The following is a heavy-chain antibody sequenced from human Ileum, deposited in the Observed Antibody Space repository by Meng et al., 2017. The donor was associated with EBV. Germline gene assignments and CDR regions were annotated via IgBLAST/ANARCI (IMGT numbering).Heavy chain of an antibody. CDR3: ARGGRVTMILGGAFDH. CDR2: IFHTGST. D-gene: IGHD3-22*01. Sequence: QVQLQESGPGLVXPXXXXXLTXTXSGDSISSYYWSWIRQPPGHGLEWIGYIFHTGSTNYNPSLKSRVTISVDTSKNQFSLRLSSVTAADTAVYYCARGGRVTMILGGAFDHWGQGTLVTVSS. J-gene: IGHJ4*02. CDR1: GDSISSYY. V-gene: IGHV4-59*01.